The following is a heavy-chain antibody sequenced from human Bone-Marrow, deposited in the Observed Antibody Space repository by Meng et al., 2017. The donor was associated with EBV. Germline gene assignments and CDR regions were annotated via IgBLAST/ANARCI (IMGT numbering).Heavy chain of an antibody. Sequence: GQLVQSGAGVKKPGSSVKVPCKASGGTFSSYAISWVRQAPGQGLEWMGGIIPIFGTANYAQKFQGRVTITADESTSTAYMELSSLRSEDTAVYYCARDSDILTGPGGYWGQGTLVTVSS. CDR3: ARDSDILTGPGGY. CDR2: IIPIFGTA. J-gene: IGHJ4*02. D-gene: IGHD3-9*01. CDR1: GGTFSSYA. V-gene: IGHV1-69*01.